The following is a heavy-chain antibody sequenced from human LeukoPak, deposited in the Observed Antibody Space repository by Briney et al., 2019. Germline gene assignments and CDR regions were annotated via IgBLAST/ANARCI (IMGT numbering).Heavy chain of an antibody. CDR2: IYSGGST. CDR1: GFTVSNSY. Sequence: GGSLRLSCAASGFTVSNSYMSWVRQAPGKGLEWVSIIYSGGSTYYADSVKGRFTISRDSSKNTLYLQMNSLRAEDTAVYYCAKDLTIAVAGTVFDYWGQGTLVTVSS. V-gene: IGHV3-53*01. J-gene: IGHJ4*02. CDR3: AKDLTIAVAGTVFDY. D-gene: IGHD6-19*01.